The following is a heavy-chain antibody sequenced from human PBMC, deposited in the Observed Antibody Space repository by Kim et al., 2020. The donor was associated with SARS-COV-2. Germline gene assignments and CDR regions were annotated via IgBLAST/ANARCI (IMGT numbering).Heavy chain of an antibody. V-gene: IGHV3-23*01. Sequence: GGSLRLSCAASGFIFSNYAVSWVRQSPGKGLEWVSSISQSAATTYYADSVKGRFTISRDNSKNTLYLQMNSLRAEDTAVYYCAISAMPNTINRYFDWCGQGTLVTVSS. CDR1: GFIFSNYA. CDR3: AISAMPNTINRYFDW. CDR2: ISQSAATT. D-gene: IGHD2-2*01. J-gene: IGHJ4*02.